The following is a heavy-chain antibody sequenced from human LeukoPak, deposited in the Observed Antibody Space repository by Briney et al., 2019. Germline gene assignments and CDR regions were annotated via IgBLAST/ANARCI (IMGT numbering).Heavy chain of an antibody. V-gene: IGHV4-4*07. D-gene: IGHD4/OR15-4a*01. CDR2: IFTGGNT. Sequence: SETLSLICIVSGGSITSDYWTWIRQPAGKGLEWIGRIFTGGNTYYNPSFKSQVTMSLDMSKNQFSLKLNSVTAADTAIYFCSRGGANDLWGQGTLVTVSS. CDR1: GGSITSDY. J-gene: IGHJ5*02. CDR3: SRGGANDL.